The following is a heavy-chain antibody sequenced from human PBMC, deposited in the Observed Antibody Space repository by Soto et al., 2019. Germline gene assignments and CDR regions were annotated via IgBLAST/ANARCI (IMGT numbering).Heavy chain of an antibody. Sequence: SETLSLTCTVSGGSVSSGSYYWSWIRQPPGKGLEWIGYIYYSGSTNYNPSLKSRVTISVDTSKNQFSLKLSSVTAADTAVYYCARDRSSVDGSFEYWGQGTLVTVSS. J-gene: IGHJ4*02. CDR1: GGSVSSGSYY. CDR2: IYYSGST. D-gene: IGHD6-19*01. V-gene: IGHV4-61*01. CDR3: ARDRSSVDGSFEY.